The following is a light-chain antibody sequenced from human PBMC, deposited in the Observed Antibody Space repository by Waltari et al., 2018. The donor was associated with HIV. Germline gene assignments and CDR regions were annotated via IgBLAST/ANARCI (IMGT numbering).Light chain of an antibody. CDR1: SSDVGSYNV. CDR3: CSYTGSTTWV. Sequence: QSALTQPASVSGSPGQSITISCTGTSSDVGSYNVVSWYQQHPGKAPKLMIYEDNKRPSVVSDRFSGSKSGNTASRTISGLQAEDEADYYCCSYTGSTTWVFGGGTKLTVL. J-gene: IGLJ3*02. V-gene: IGLV2-23*01. CDR2: EDN.